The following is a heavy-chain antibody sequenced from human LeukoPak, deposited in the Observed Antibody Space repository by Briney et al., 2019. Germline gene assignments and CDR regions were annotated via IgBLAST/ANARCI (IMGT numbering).Heavy chain of an antibody. CDR1: GYTFTSYG. CDR2: ISAYNGNT. D-gene: IGHD3-3*01. CDR3: ARDLRFLEWPRDYYYYYGMDV. Sequence: ASVKVSCKASGYTFTSYGISWVRQAPGQGLEWMGWISAYNGNTNYAQKLQGRVTMTTDTSTSTAYMELRSLRSDDTAVYYCARDLRFLEWPRDYYYYYGMDVWGQGTTVTVSS. J-gene: IGHJ6*02. V-gene: IGHV1-18*01.